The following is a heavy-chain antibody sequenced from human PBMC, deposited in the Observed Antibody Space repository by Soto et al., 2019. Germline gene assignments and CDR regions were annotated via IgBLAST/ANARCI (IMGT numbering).Heavy chain of an antibody. D-gene: IGHD2-21*02. CDR1: GFTFSSYW. CDR3: ARQSAPVILADHEMEV. Sequence: LRLSCAASGFTFSSYWMSWVLQAPGKGLEWVANIKQDGSEKYYVDSVKGGFTITRDNAKSSRYLQMNSLKAEDTAVYYCARQSAPVILADHEMEVWGQGTTVNVSS. J-gene: IGHJ6*02. V-gene: IGHV3-7*03. CDR2: IKQDGSEK.